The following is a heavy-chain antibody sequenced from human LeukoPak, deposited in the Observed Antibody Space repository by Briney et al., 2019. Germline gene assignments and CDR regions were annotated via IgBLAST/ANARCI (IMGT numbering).Heavy chain of an antibody. Sequence: ASVKVSCKASGYTFTGYYMHWVRQAPGQGLEWMGWINPNSGGTNYAQKFQGRVTMTRDTSISTAYMELSRLRSDDTAVYYCARARRWNAAVEGWRFDPWGQGTLVTVSS. CDR3: ARARRWNAAVEGWRFDP. J-gene: IGHJ5*02. V-gene: IGHV1-2*02. CDR1: GYTFTGYY. D-gene: IGHD1-1*01. CDR2: INPNSGGT.